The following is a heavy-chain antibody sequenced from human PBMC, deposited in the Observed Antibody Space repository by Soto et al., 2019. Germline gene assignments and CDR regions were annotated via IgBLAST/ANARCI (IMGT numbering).Heavy chain of an antibody. CDR2: IWYDGSNK. Sequence: GGSLRLSCAASGFTCSSYGMRWVRQAPGKGLEWVAVIWYDGSNKYYADSVKGRFTISRDNAKNSLYLQMNSLRDEDTAVYYCAREWNPLNWFDPWGQGTLVTVSS. CDR3: AREWNPLNWFDP. CDR1: GFTCSSYG. J-gene: IGHJ5*02. D-gene: IGHD1-1*01. V-gene: IGHV3-33*01.